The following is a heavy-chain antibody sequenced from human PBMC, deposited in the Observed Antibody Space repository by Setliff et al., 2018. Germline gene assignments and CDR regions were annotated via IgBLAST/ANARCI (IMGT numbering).Heavy chain of an antibody. D-gene: IGHD6-19*01. J-gene: IGHJ4*02. V-gene: IGHV1-69*13. CDR2: IIPMFETA. Sequence: SVKVSCKASGGTFSSNAISWVRQAPGQGLEWMGGIIPMFETAIYAQTFQGRVTITADEFTTTAYMELSSLTSADTAVYYCASEGSGWYAGEFWGQGTRVTVSS. CDR1: GGTFSSNA. CDR3: ASEGSGWYAGEF.